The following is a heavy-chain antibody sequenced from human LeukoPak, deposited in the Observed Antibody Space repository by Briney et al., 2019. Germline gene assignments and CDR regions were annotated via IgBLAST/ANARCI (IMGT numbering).Heavy chain of an antibody. J-gene: IGHJ4*02. Sequence: GGSLRLSCEASGFTFSSYWKSWVRQAPGKGLEWVANIKQDGSEKYYVDSVKGRFTISRDNAKNSLYLQMNSLRAEDTAVYYCALVDGYSNKNWGQGTLVTVSS. CDR3: ALVDGYSNKN. D-gene: IGHD5-12*01. CDR2: IKQDGSEK. V-gene: IGHV3-7*01. CDR1: GFTFSSYW.